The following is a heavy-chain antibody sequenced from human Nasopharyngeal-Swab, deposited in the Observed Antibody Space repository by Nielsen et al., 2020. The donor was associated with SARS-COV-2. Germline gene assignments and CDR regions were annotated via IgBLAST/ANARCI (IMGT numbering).Heavy chain of an antibody. CDR2: ISGGSDGT. J-gene: IGHJ6*02. V-gene: IGHV3-23*01. D-gene: IGHD5-12*01. Sequence: WIRQPPGKGLEWVSVISGGSDGTYYTDSVRGRFTISRDNSKNTLNLQMNNLRAEDTAIYYCAKDRDSGDDSEEYYHYYGMDVWGQGAPVTVSS. CDR3: AKDRDSGDDSEEYYHYYGMDV.